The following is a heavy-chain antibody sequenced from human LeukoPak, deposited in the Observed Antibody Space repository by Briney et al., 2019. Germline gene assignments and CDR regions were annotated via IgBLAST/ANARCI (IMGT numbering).Heavy chain of an antibody. CDR3: ARAGRGYSYGWAFAGEAGGADFDY. V-gene: IGHV3-30*02. CDR1: GFTFSSYG. D-gene: IGHD5-18*01. CDR2: IRYDGSNK. Sequence: PGGSLRLSCAASGFTFSSYGMHWVRQAPGKGLEWVAFIRYDGSNKYYAGSVKGRFTISRDNSKNTLYLQMNSLRAEDTAVYYCARAGRGYSYGWAFAGEAGGADFDYWGQGTLVTVSS. J-gene: IGHJ4*02.